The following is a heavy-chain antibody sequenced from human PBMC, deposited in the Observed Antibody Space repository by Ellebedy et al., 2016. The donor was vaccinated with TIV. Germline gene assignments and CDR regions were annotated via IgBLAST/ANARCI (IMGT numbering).Heavy chain of an antibody. D-gene: IGHD1-1*01. J-gene: IGHJ4*02. CDR2: IASYDDGNKN. CDR1: GLTFNIYV. V-gene: IGHV3-30*18. CDR3: TKDRSYNTPYYFDY. Sequence: PGGSLRLSCAASGLTFNIYVMNWVRQAPGKGLEWVAVIASYDDGNKNYYADSVKGRFTISRDDSKNTLYLQMNSLRPEDTAVYYCTKDRSYNTPYYFDYWGQGTLVTVSS.